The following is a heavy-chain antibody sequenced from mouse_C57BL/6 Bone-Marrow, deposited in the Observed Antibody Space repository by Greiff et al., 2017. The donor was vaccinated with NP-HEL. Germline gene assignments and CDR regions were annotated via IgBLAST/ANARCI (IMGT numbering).Heavy chain of an antibody. CDR1: GYTFTSYW. Sequence: VPLQQPGAELVKPGASVKMSCKASGYTFTSYWITWVKQRPGQGLEWIGDIYPGSGSTNYNEKFKSKATLTVDTSSSTAYLQLSSLTSEDSAVYDCARHYYGSAWFAYWGQGTLVTVSA. CDR2: IYPGSGST. J-gene: IGHJ3*01. CDR3: ARHYYGSAWFAY. V-gene: IGHV1-55*01. D-gene: IGHD1-1*01.